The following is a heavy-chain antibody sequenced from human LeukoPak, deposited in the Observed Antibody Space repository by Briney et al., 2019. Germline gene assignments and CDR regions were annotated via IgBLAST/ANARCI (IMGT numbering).Heavy chain of an antibody. CDR2: ISWISGSI. Sequence: PGGSLRLSCAASGFTFDDYAMHWVRQAPGEGLEGVSGISWISGSIGYADSVKGRFTISRDNAKNSLYLQMNSLRAEDTALYYCAKARKWELPSYYFDYWGQGTLVTVSS. V-gene: IGHV3-9*01. D-gene: IGHD1-26*01. CDR3: AKARKWELPSYYFDY. CDR1: GFTFDDYA. J-gene: IGHJ4*02.